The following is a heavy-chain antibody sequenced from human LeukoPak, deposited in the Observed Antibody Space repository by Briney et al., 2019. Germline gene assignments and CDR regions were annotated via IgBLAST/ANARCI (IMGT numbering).Heavy chain of an antibody. J-gene: IGHJ4*02. Sequence: PSETLSLTCTVSGGSISSSSYYWGWIRQPPGKGLEWIGSIYYSGSTYYNPSLKSRVTISVDTSKNQFSLKLSSVTAADTAVYYCARVIGRWLQPTVDYWGQGTLVTVSS. D-gene: IGHD5-24*01. V-gene: IGHV4-39*07. CDR2: IYYSGST. CDR1: GGSISSSSYY. CDR3: ARVIGRWLQPTVDY.